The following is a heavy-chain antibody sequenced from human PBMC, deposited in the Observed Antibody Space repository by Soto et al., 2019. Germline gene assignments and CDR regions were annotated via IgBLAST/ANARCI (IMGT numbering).Heavy chain of an antibody. Sequence: GGSLRLSCAASRFVFDDYWMNWVRQAPGKGLEWVANIKQDGSEKYYVDSVKGRFIISRDNAKNSLYLQMNSLRAEDTAVYYCASRSSDYGDYYYYYGMDVWGQGTTVTVSS. V-gene: IGHV3-7*02. D-gene: IGHD4-17*01. J-gene: IGHJ6*02. CDR2: IKQDGSEK. CDR1: RFVFDDYW. CDR3: ASRSSDYGDYYYYYGMDV.